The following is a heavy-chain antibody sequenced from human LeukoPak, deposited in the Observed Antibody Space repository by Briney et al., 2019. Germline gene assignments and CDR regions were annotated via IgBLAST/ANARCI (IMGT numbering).Heavy chain of an antibody. CDR3: ARARSGSYLDWFDP. Sequence: SETLPLTCTVSGGSISSYSWSWIRQPPGKGLEWIGYIYYSGSTYYNPSLKSRVTISVDTSKNQFSLKLNSVTAADTAVYYCARARSGSYLDWFDPWGQGILVTVSS. V-gene: IGHV4-59*01. CDR1: GGSISSYS. J-gene: IGHJ5*02. D-gene: IGHD3-10*01. CDR2: IYYSGST.